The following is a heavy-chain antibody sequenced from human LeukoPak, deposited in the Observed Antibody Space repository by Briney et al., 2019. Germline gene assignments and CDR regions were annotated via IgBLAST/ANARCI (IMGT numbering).Heavy chain of an antibody. J-gene: IGHJ6*02. D-gene: IGHD2-2*01. Sequence: GGSLRLSCAASGFTLSSYWMSWVRQAPGKGLEWVANIKQDGSERYYVHSVKGRFTISRDNAENSLYLQMNSLRAEDTAVYYCARGTIVVVPAAPVHGMDVWGQGTTVTVSS. CDR1: GFTLSSYW. V-gene: IGHV3-7*04. CDR3: ARGTIVVVPAAPVHGMDV. CDR2: IKQDGSER.